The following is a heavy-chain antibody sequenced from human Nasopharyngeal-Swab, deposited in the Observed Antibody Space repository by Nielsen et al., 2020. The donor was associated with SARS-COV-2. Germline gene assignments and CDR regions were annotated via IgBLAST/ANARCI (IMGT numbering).Heavy chain of an antibody. D-gene: IGHD1/OR15-1a*01. J-gene: IGHJ4*02. Sequence: GESLKISCAASGFTFSSYDMHWVRQATGKGLEWVSAIGTAGDTYYPGSVKGRFTISRENAKNSLYLQMNSLRAGDTAAYYCAREGLEQRVFDYWGQGTLVTVSS. CDR1: GFTFSSYD. CDR3: AREGLEQRVFDY. CDR2: IGTAGDT. V-gene: IGHV3-13*04.